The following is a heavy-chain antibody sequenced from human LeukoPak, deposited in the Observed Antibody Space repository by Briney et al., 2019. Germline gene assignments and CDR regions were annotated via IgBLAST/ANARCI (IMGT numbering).Heavy chain of an antibody. CDR3: AIQYGDYVYFDY. D-gene: IGHD4-17*01. J-gene: IGHJ4*02. Sequence: ASVKVSCKASGYTFTSYDINWVRQATGQGLEWMGWMNPNSGNTGYAQKFQGRVTMTRNTSISTAYMELSSLRSEDTAVYYCAIQYGDYVYFDYWGQGTLVTVSS. CDR1: GYTFTSYD. V-gene: IGHV1-8*01. CDR2: MNPNSGNT.